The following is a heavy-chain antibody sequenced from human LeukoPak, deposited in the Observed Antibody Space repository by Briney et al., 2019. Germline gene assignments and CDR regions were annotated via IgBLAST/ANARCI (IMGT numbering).Heavy chain of an antibody. V-gene: IGHV3-66*04. Sequence: GGSLRLSCSASGFSFSSYAMHWVRQAPGKGLEWVSVIYSGGSTYYADSVKGRFTISRDNSKNTLYLQMNSLRAEDTAVYYCARHYDFWSGLDYWGQGTLVTVSS. D-gene: IGHD3-3*01. J-gene: IGHJ4*02. CDR3: ARHYDFWSGLDY. CDR2: IYSGGST. CDR1: GFSFSSYA.